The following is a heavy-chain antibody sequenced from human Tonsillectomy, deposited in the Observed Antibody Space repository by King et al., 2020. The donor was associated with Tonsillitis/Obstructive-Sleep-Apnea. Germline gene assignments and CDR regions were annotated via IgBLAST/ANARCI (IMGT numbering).Heavy chain of an antibody. D-gene: IGHD3-16*01. CDR1: SGSFNVYY. Sequence: VQLQQWGAGLLKPSETLSLTCTVYSGSFNVYYWSWIRQSPGKGLEWIGEINHSGSTNYNPSLKSRATISVDTSKNQIALTLSSVTAADTAAYYCATEGGNWCYPWGPGTVVTVSS. CDR3: ATEGGNWCYP. CDR2: INHSGST. V-gene: IGHV4-34*01. J-gene: IGHJ5*02.